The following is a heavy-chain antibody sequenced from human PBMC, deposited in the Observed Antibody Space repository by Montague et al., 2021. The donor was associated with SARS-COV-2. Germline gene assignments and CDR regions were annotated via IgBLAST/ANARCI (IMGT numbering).Heavy chain of an antibody. CDR3: ARVPDYYDSSGYYFDAFDN. V-gene: IGHV4-34*01. CDR2: INHSGSI. CDR1: GGSFSGYY. J-gene: IGHJ3*02. D-gene: IGHD3-22*01. Sequence: SETLSLTCAVYGGSFSGYYWSWIRQPPGKGLEWIGEINHSGSINYNPSLKSRVAISVDTSKNQFSLKLSSVTAADTAVYYCARVPDYYDSSGYYFDAFDNWGQGTMVTVSS.